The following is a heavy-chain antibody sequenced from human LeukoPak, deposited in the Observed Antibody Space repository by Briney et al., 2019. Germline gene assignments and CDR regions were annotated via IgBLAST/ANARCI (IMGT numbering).Heavy chain of an antibody. V-gene: IGHV3-7*01. D-gene: IGHD3-10*01. Sequence: GGSLRLSCAASGFIFRSYWMSWVRQAPGKGLEWVANIKQDATEKNYVESVKGRFTISRDNAKNSLFLQLDSLRAEDTAVYYCATEAMIRGVSLGYFDYWGQGTLVTVSS. J-gene: IGHJ4*02. CDR2: IKQDATEK. CDR3: ATEAMIRGVSLGYFDY. CDR1: GFIFRSYW.